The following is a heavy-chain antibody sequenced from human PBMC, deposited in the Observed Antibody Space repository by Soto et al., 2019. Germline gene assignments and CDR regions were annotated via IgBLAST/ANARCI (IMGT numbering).Heavy chain of an antibody. CDR3: AREDGYRGGDAFDI. V-gene: IGHV3-66*01. CDR1: GFTVSSNY. Sequence: VGSLRLSCAASGFTVSSNYMSWVRQAPGKGLEWVSVIYSGGSTYYADSVKGRFTISRDNSKNTLYLQMNSLRAEDTAVYYCAREDGYRGGDAFDIWGQGTMVTV. J-gene: IGHJ3*02. CDR2: IYSGGST. D-gene: IGHD5-12*01.